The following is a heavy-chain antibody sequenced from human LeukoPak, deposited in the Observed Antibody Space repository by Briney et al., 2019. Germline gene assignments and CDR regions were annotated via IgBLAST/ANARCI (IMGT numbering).Heavy chain of an antibody. CDR1: GFTFSSYG. Sequence: GGSLRLSCAASGFTFSSYGMHWVRQAPGTGLEWVSFIRYDGSNKYYADSVKGRFTISRDNSKNTLYLQMNSLRAEDTAVYYCAKDYRWIVGATGYFDYWGQGTLVTVSS. J-gene: IGHJ4*02. CDR2: IRYDGSNK. CDR3: AKDYRWIVGATGYFDY. V-gene: IGHV3-30*02. D-gene: IGHD1-26*01.